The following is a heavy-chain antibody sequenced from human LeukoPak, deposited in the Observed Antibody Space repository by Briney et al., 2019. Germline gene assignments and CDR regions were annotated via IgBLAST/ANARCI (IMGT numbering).Heavy chain of an antibody. Sequence: GGSLRLSCAASGFTFSSYAMTWVRQAPGKGLEWVSAISNSASSTYYADSVKGRFTISRDNSKNTLYLQMNSLRAEDTAVYYCTKDGAGTYYCMDGWGQGTTVTVSS. V-gene: IGHV3-23*01. CDR3: TKDGAGTYYCMDG. D-gene: IGHD6-19*01. CDR1: GFTFSSYA. CDR2: ISNSASST. J-gene: IGHJ6*02.